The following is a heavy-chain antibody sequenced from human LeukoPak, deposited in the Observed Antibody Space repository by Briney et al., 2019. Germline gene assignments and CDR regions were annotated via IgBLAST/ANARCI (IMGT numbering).Heavy chain of an antibody. D-gene: IGHD5-24*01. CDR3: ARQGDGYNWVSSWHPFDY. J-gene: IGHJ4*02. CDR1: GGSISSSSYY. CDR2: IYYSGST. V-gene: IGHV4-39*01. Sequence: SETLSLTCTVSGGSISSSSYYWGWIRQPPGKGLEWIGSIYYSGSTYYNPSLKSRVTISVDTSKNQFSLKLSSVTAADTAVYYCARQGDGYNWVSSWHPFDYWGQGTLVTVSS.